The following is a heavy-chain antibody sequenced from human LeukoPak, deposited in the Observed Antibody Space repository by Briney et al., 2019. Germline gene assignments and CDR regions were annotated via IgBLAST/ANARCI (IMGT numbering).Heavy chain of an antibody. Sequence: PSETLSLTCAVYGGSFSGYYWSWIRQPPGKGLEWIGEINHSGSTNYNPSLKSRVTISVDTSKNQFSLKLSSVTAADTAVYYCARGAPPYYYGSGSRNWLDPWGQGTLVTVSS. V-gene: IGHV4-34*01. D-gene: IGHD3-10*01. CDR1: GGSFSGYY. CDR2: INHSGST. CDR3: ARGAPPYYYGSGSRNWLDP. J-gene: IGHJ5*02.